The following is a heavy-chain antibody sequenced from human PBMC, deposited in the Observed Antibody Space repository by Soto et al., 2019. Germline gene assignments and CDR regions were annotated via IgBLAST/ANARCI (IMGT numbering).Heavy chain of an antibody. D-gene: IGHD6-25*01. CDR3: ARVLIAAATDRWFDS. J-gene: IGHJ5*01. Sequence: SETLSLTCTVSGGSISRYYWSWIRQPPGKGLEWIGYIYYSGSTNYNPSLKSRVTISVDTSKNQFSLKLSSVTAADTAVYYCARVLIAAATDRWFDSWGQGTLVTVSS. CDR1: GGSISRYY. CDR2: IYYSGST. V-gene: IGHV4-59*01.